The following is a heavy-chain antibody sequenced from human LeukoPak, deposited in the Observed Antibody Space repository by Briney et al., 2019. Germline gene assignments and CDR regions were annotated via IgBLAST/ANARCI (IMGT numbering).Heavy chain of an antibody. Sequence: SETLSLTCTVSGGSISSYYWSWIRQPAGKRLEWIGRIHTSGSTNYNPSLKSRVTMSVDTSKNHFSLRLSSVTAADTAVYYCARGVYIAAAQYGYWGQGTLVTVSS. D-gene: IGHD6-13*01. CDR2: IHTSGST. V-gene: IGHV4-4*07. J-gene: IGHJ4*02. CDR1: GGSISSYY. CDR3: ARGVYIAAAQYGY.